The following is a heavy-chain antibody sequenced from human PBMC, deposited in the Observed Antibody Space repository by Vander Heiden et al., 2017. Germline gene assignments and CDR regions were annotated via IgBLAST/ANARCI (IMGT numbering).Heavy chain of an antibody. V-gene: IGHV3-48*02. CDR1: GFTLSSYS. Sequence: EVQLVESGGGLVQPGGSLRLSCAASGFTLSSYSMNWVSRAPGKGLECVSYISSSSSTIYYADSVKGRFTISRDNAKNSMYLQMNSLRDEDTAVYYCARGTDSYDILTGYYGGYFDYWGQGTLVTVSS. CDR3: ARGTDSYDILTGYYGGYFDY. J-gene: IGHJ4*02. D-gene: IGHD3-9*01. CDR2: ISSSSSTI.